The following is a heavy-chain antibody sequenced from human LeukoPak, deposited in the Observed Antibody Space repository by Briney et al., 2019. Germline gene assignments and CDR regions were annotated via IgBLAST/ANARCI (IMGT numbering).Heavy chain of an antibody. D-gene: IGHD2-2*01. CDR3: ARDTEVVPAAAEDAFDI. Sequence: ASVKVSCKASGYTFTSYGISWVRQAPGQGLEWMGWISAYNGNTNYAQKLQGRVTMTTDTSTSTAYMELRSLRSDDTAVYYCARDTEVVPAAAEDAFDIWGQGTMVTVSS. CDR2: ISAYNGNT. J-gene: IGHJ3*02. V-gene: IGHV1-18*01. CDR1: GYTFTSYG.